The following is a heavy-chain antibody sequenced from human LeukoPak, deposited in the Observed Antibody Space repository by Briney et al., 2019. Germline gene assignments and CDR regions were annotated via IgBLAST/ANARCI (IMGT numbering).Heavy chain of an antibody. CDR2: ISGSGAGT. Sequence: PGGSLRLSCAAYGFTFSSYAMTWVRQAPGKGLKWVSTISGSGAGTYYADSVKGRFTISRDNSKNTLYLQMNGLRAEDTAVYYCAKENNWNDGRFNYFDYWGQGTLVTVSS. CDR1: GFTFSSYA. CDR3: AKENNWNDGRFNYFDY. V-gene: IGHV3-23*01. J-gene: IGHJ4*02. D-gene: IGHD1-20*01.